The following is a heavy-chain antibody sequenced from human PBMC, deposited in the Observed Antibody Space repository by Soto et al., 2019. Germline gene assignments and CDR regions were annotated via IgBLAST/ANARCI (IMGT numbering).Heavy chain of an antibody. CDR1: GGSISSGDYY. J-gene: IGHJ6*02. Sequence: PSETLSLTCTVSGGSISSGDYYWSWIRQPPGKGLEWIGYIYYSGSTYYNPSLKSRVTISVDTSENQFTLKLSSVTAADTAEYYCARDNILGILYGGMDVWGQGTTVTVSS. D-gene: IGHD3-3*01. V-gene: IGHV4-30-4*01. CDR3: ARDNILGILYGGMDV. CDR2: IYYSGST.